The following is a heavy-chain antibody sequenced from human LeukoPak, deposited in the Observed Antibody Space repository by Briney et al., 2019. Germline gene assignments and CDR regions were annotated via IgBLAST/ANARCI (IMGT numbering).Heavy chain of an antibody. D-gene: IGHD3-10*01. CDR3: ARVGGRLYYYYYMDV. Sequence: GASVKVSCKASGYTFTSYGISWVRQAPGQGPEWMGVISPGGGSTTYAQKFQGRVTLTRDMSTSTDYLELSSLRSEDTAVYYCARVGGRLYYYYYMDVWGKGTTVTVSS. V-gene: IGHV1-46*01. CDR1: GYTFTSYG. CDR2: ISPGGGST. J-gene: IGHJ6*03.